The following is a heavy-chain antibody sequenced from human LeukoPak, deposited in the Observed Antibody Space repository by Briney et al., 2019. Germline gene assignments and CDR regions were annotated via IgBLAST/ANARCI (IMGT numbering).Heavy chain of an antibody. CDR3: ARDSEVGATTADAFDI. CDR1: GFTFSSYA. J-gene: IGHJ3*02. CDR2: ISHDGSNK. D-gene: IGHD1-26*01. V-gene: IGHV3-30-3*01. Sequence: GRSLRLSCAASGFTFSSYAMHWVRQAPGKGLEWVAVISHDGSNKYYADSVKGRFTISRDNSKNTLYLQMNSPRAEDTAVYYCARDSEVGATTADAFDIWGQGTMVTVSS.